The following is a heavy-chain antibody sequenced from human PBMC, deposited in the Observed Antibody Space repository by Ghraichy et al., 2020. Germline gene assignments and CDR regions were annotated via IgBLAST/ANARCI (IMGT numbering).Heavy chain of an antibody. D-gene: IGHD4-11*01. J-gene: IGHJ5*02. V-gene: IGHV1-2*04. Sequence: ASVKVSCKASGYTFTGYYMHRVRQAPGQGLEWMGWINPNSGGTNYAQKFQGWVTMTRDTSISTAYMELSRLRSDDTAVYYCARGCRYQNDYSLDWFDPWGQGTLVTVSS. CDR2: INPNSGGT. CDR1: GYTFTGYY. CDR3: ARGCRYQNDYSLDWFDP.